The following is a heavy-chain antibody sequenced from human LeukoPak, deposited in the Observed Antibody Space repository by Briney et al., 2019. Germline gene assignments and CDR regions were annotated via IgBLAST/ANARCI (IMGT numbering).Heavy chain of an antibody. V-gene: IGHV3-11*01. J-gene: IGHJ3*02. Sequence: GGSLRLSCAASGFTFSDCYMNWIRQAPGKGLEWFSYISSSGSTTYYADSVQGRFTISRDNAKNSLYLQMDSLRAEDTAVYYCASNSGYGLNDAFDIWGQGTMVTVSS. CDR1: GFTFSDCY. CDR3: ASNSGYGLNDAFDI. D-gene: IGHD3-22*01. CDR2: ISSSGSTT.